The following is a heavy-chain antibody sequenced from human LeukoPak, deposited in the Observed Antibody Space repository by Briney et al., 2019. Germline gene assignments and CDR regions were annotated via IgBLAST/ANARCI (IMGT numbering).Heavy chain of an antibody. D-gene: IGHD1-14*01. V-gene: IGHV1-69*13. CDR3: AREGRAYRPGRFDP. Sequence: SVKVSCKASGGTFSSYAISWVGQAPGQGLEWMVGIIPIFGTANYAQKFQGRVTITADESTSTAYMELSSLRSEDTAVYYCAREGRAYRPGRFDPWGQGTLVTVSS. J-gene: IGHJ5*02. CDR2: IIPIFGTA. CDR1: GGTFSSYA.